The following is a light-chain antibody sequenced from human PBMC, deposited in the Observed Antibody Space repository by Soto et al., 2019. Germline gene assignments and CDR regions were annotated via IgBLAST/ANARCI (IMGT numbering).Light chain of an antibody. V-gene: IGKV1-6*01. CDR2: SAS. CDR1: QGIRND. CDR3: LQDYNYPPT. J-gene: IGKJ2*01. Sequence: AIQMTQSPSSLSASVGDRVTITCRASQGIRNDLGWYQQKPGKAPKLLIYSASSLQSGVPSRFSGSRSGTDFTLTISSLQPEDFATYYCLQDYNYPPTFGQGTKLEIK.